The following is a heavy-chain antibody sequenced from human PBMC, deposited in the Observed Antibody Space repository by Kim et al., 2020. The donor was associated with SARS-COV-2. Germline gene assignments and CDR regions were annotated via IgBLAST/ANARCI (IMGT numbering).Heavy chain of an antibody. Sequence: QKFEGRATITADESTSTAYMELSSLRSEDTAVYYCAKKIVGATTYYGMDVWGQGTTVTVSS. V-gene: IGHV1-69*01. CDR3: AKKIVGATTYYGMDV. D-gene: IGHD1-26*01. J-gene: IGHJ6*02.